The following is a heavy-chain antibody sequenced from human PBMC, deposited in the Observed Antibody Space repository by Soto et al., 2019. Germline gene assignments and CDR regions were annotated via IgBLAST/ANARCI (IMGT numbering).Heavy chain of an antibody. V-gene: IGHV4-39*01. CDR2: IYYSGST. Sequence: QLQLQESGPGLVKPSETLSLTCTVSGGSISSSSYYWGWLRQPPGKGLEWIGSIYYSGSTYSNPSLKSRVTISVDTSKNQFSLKLSSVTAADTAVYYCARRRLTFDCWGQGTLVTVSS. CDR3: ARRRLTFDC. CDR1: GGSISSSSYY. J-gene: IGHJ4*02. D-gene: IGHD1-20*01.